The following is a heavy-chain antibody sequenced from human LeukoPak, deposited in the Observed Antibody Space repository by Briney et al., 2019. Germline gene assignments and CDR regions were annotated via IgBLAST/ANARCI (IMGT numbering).Heavy chain of an antibody. CDR2: IKQDGSEK. V-gene: IGHV3-7*04. CDR3: ASETHLSSGWFFDY. Sequence: PRGSLRLSCAASGFTFSSYWMSWVRQAPGKGLEWVANIKQDGSEKYYVDSVKGRFTISRDNAKNSLYLQMNSLRAEDTAVYYCASETHLSSGWFFDYWGQGTLVTVSS. J-gene: IGHJ4*02. D-gene: IGHD6-19*01. CDR1: GFTFSSYW.